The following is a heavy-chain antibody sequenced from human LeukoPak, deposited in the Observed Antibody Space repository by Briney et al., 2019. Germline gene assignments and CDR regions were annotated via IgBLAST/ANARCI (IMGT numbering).Heavy chain of an antibody. D-gene: IGHD3-3*01. J-gene: IGHJ6*03. V-gene: IGHV3-43*02. CDR3: AKDNRMPHYDFWSGYYPGVYYYYYMDV. CDR1: GFTFDDYA. Sequence: PGGSPRLSCAASGFTFDDYAMHWVRQAPGKGLEWVSLISGDGGSTYYADSVKGRFTISRDNSKNSLYLQMNSLRTEDTALYYCAKDNRMPHYDFWSGYYPGVYYYYYMDVWGKGTTVTVSS. CDR2: ISGDGGST.